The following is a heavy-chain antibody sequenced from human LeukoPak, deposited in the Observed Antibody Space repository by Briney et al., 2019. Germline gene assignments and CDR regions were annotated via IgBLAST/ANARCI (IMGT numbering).Heavy chain of an antibody. J-gene: IGHJ3*01. CDR1: GFTFRSYV. Sequence: PGGSLRLSCAASGFTFRSYVMNWVRQAPGMGLEWVATIGGSGDTTYYADSVKGRFTVSRDNSKNTLSLQMNSLRAEDTATYYCAKYLLTSIAARSFDVWGQGTTVIVSS. CDR2: IGGSGDTT. V-gene: IGHV3-23*01. D-gene: IGHD2-15*01. CDR3: AKYLLTSIAARSFDV.